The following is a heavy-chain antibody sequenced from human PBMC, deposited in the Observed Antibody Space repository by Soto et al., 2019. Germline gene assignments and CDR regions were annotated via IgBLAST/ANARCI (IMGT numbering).Heavy chain of an antibody. J-gene: IGHJ4*02. CDR3: ARNQYDGYDFDS. Sequence: QVQLQESGPGLVKPSGTLSLTCTVSNGSISSSNWWSWVRQSPGKGLEWIGEVGQSGYISSIPSLKSRLTILLDKSTNRFSLRLTSVTAADTAVYYCARNQYDGYDFDSWGQGTLVTVSS. D-gene: IGHD5-12*01. CDR2: VGQSGYI. V-gene: IGHV4-4*02. CDR1: NGSISSSNW.